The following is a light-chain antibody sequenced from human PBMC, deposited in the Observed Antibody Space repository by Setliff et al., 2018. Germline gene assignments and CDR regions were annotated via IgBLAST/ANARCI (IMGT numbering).Light chain of an antibody. CDR3: QSYDSSLRGSHV. CDR2: GNT. V-gene: IGLV1-40*01. CDR1: SSNIGADYH. J-gene: IGLJ1*01. Sequence: QSVLTQPPSVSGAPGQRVTISCSGSSSNIGADYHVHWYQQLPGEAPKLLIYGNTNRPSGVPDRFSGSKSGSSASLAIDGLRAEDEADYFCQSYDSSLRGSHVFGTGTKVTVL.